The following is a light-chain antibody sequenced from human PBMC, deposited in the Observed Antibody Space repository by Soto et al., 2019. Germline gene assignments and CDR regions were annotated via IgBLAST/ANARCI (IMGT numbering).Light chain of an antibody. CDR3: QQYSSSPRT. J-gene: IGKJ1*01. CDR2: DAS. Sequence: EIVLTQSPGTLSLSPGERATLSCRASQSVSSNYLAWYQQKPGQAPRLLIYDASSRATGIPDRFSGSGSGTHFTLTISRLEPEDFAVYYCQQYSSSPRTFGQGTKVEIK. CDR1: QSVSSNY. V-gene: IGKV3-20*01.